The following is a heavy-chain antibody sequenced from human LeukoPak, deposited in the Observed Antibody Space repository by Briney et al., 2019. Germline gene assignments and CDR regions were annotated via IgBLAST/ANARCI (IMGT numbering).Heavy chain of an antibody. CDR2: ISWNSGSI. D-gene: IGHD3-10*01. Sequence: GRSLRLSCTVSGFNIDEYAMHWVRQAPGKGLEWVSRISWNSGSIDYADSVKGRFTISRDNANNSLYLQMNSLRAEDTAVYYCARDAPYYYGSSYGMDVWGQGTTVTVSS. V-gene: IGHV3-9*01. CDR1: GFNIDEYA. J-gene: IGHJ6*02. CDR3: ARDAPYYYGSSYGMDV.